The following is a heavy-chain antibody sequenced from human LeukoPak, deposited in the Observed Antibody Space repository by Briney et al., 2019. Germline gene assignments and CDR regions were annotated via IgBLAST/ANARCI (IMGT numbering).Heavy chain of an antibody. Sequence: GASVKVSCKASGYTFTGYYMHWVRQAPGQGLEWMGWINPNSGGTNYAQKFQGRVTMTRDTSISTAYMELSRLRSDDTAVYYCARDNYSRSWNYPYWGQGTLVTVSS. D-gene: IGHD1-7*01. CDR1: GYTFTGYY. V-gene: IGHV1-2*02. CDR2: INPNSGGT. J-gene: IGHJ4*02. CDR3: ARDNYSRSWNYPY.